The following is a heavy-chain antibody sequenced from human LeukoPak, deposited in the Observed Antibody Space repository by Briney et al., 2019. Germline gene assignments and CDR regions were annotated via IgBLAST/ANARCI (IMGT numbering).Heavy chain of an antibody. CDR1: GSSISTYY. D-gene: IGHD3-10*01. V-gene: IGHV4-59*01. CDR3: ARGIRYYYGSGTYHYFDF. CDR2: IYYSGST. Sequence: SETLSLTCTVSGSSISTYYWSWVRQPPGKGLEWIGYIYYSGSTNYNPSLKGRVTMLVDTSKNQFSLKLSSVTAADTAVYYCARGIRYYYGSGTYHYFDFWGQGTLVTVSS. J-gene: IGHJ4*02.